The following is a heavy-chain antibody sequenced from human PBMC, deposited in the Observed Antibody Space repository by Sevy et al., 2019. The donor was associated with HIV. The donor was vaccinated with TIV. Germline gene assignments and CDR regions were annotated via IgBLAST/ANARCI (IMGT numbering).Heavy chain of an antibody. D-gene: IGHD3-16*01. CDR3: TTGGSLFQH. J-gene: IGHJ1*01. CDR1: GFTFNNVW. CDR2: IKSKSDGGTT. V-gene: IGHV3-15*01. Sequence: GGSLKISCAASGFTFNNVWMSWVRQAPGKGLEWVAHIKSKSDGGTTDYAAPVRGRFTISRDDSKNTLYLQMNSLKTEDTAVYYCTTGGSLFQHWGQGTLVTVSS.